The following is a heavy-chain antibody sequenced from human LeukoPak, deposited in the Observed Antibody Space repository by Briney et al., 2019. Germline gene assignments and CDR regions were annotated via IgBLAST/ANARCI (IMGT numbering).Heavy chain of an antibody. D-gene: IGHD6-19*01. CDR3: ARDVDSGWYGN. Sequence: GRSLRLSCAASGFTFSSYATHWVRQAPGKGLEWVAVISYDGSNKYYADSVKGRFTISRDNSKNTLYVQMNSLRAEDTAVYYCARDVDSGWYGNWGQGTLVTVSS. CDR2: ISYDGSNK. J-gene: IGHJ4*02. CDR1: GFTFSSYA. V-gene: IGHV3-30-3*01.